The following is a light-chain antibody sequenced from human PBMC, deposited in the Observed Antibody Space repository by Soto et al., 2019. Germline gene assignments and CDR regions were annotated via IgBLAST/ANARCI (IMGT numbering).Light chain of an antibody. CDR2: AAS. J-gene: IGKJ2*01. V-gene: IGKV1-39*01. CDR3: QQSHSIPYT. Sequence: DIQMTQSPSSLSASVGDRVTITCRASQTISSYLNWYQQKPGKAPKLLIYAASSLQSGVPSRFSGSGSGTDFTLTLSRLQPEDFATYYCQQSHSIPYTFGQGTKLEIK. CDR1: QTISSY.